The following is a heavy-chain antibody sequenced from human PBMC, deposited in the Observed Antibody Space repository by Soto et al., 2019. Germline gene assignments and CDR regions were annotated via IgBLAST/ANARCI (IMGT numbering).Heavy chain of an antibody. CDR1: GGTFRPYA. CDR2: VIPIFGTP. CDR3: ARSQGVISSLDIYYYYYYGMDV. Sequence: QVQLVQSGAEVKKPGTSVKVSCKAPGGTFRPYALSWVRQAPGQGLEWMGGVIPIFGTPKNAQKFQGSVTITAVESTRTVFMEPRSPRSEATAVSYCARSQGVISSLDIYYYYYYGMDVWGQGTTVTVSS. D-gene: IGHD3-3*02. V-gene: IGHV1-69*01. J-gene: IGHJ6*02.